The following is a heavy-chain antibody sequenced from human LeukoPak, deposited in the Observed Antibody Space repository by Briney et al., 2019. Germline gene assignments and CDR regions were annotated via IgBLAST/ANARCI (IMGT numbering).Heavy chain of an antibody. CDR1: GASINTYY. D-gene: IGHD5-24*01. CDR2: IYYSGTT. CDR3: ARVLRPMASQYYFDY. Sequence: PSETLSLTCSVSGASINTYYWSWIRQPPGKGLEWIGYIYYSGTTSYNPSLKTRVTISIDTSKNQFSLKLSSVTAADTAVYYCARVLRPMASQYYFDYWGQGTLVTVSS. J-gene: IGHJ4*02. V-gene: IGHV4-59*01.